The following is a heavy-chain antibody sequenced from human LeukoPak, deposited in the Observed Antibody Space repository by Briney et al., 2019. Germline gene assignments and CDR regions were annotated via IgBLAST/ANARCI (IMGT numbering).Heavy chain of an antibody. CDR2: ISWDGGST. CDR1: GFTFDDYT. Sequence: PGGSLRLSCAASGFTFDDYTMHWVRQAPGKGLEWVSLISWDGGSTYYADSVKGRFTISRDNSKNSLYLQMNSLRTEDTALYYCAKGNYYDSSGYGSWFDPWGQGTLVTVSS. D-gene: IGHD3-22*01. J-gene: IGHJ5*02. V-gene: IGHV3-43*01. CDR3: AKGNYYDSSGYGSWFDP.